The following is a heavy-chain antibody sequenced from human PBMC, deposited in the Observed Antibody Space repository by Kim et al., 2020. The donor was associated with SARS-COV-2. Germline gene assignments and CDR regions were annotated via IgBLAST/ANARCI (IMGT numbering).Heavy chain of an antibody. V-gene: IGHV3-23*01. J-gene: IGHJ4*02. CDR1: GFTFSSYA. D-gene: IGHD6-13*01. CDR2: ISAGGSTT. CDR3: AKDIGSWYPDY. Sequence: GGSLRLSCAASGFTFSSYAMSWVRQAPGKGPEWVSSISAGGSTTYYADSVKGRFTISRDNSKNTVYLQMNSLRAEDTAVYYCAKDIGSWYPDYWGQGTLV.